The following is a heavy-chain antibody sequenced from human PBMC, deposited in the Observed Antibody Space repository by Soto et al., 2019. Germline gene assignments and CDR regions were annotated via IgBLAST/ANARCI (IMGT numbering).Heavy chain of an antibody. Sequence: GESLKISCKGSGYSFTSYWIGWVRQMPGKGLEWMGIIYPGDSDTRYSPSFQGQVTISADKSISTAYLQWSSLKASDTAMYYCARTYYDFWSGYSLDAFDIWGQGTMVTVSS. J-gene: IGHJ3*02. D-gene: IGHD3-3*01. CDR2: IYPGDSDT. CDR3: ARTYYDFWSGYSLDAFDI. V-gene: IGHV5-51*01. CDR1: GYSFTSYW.